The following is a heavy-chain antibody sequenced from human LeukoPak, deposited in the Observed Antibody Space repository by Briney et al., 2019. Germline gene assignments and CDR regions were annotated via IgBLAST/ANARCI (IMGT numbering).Heavy chain of an antibody. CDR1: GFTFSSYA. CDR3: AREGVWRQQLVDYYYGMDV. CDR2: ISSSSSTI. Sequence: YPGRSLRLSCAASGFTFSSYAMHWVRQAPGKGLEWVSYISSSSSTIYYADSVKGRFTISRDNAKNSLYLQMNSLRAEDTAVYYCAREGVWRQQLVDYYYGMDVWGQGTTVTVSS. J-gene: IGHJ6*02. V-gene: IGHV3-48*01. D-gene: IGHD6-13*01.